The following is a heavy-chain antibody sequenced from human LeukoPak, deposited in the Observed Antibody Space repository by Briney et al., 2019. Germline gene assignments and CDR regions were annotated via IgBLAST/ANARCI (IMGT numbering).Heavy chain of an antibody. CDR3: ASLSRYHSRGGNVHYDS. D-gene: IGHD6-13*01. V-gene: IGHV5-51*01. CDR2: IYPGDSDT. Sequence: GESLKISCKGSGYSFTDYWIGWVRQMPGKGLEWMGIIYPGDSDTRYSPSFQGQVTISADKSISTAYLQWSSLKASDTSRYYCASLSRYHSRGGNVHYDSWGRGTLLTVSP. CDR1: GYSFTDYW. J-gene: IGHJ4*02.